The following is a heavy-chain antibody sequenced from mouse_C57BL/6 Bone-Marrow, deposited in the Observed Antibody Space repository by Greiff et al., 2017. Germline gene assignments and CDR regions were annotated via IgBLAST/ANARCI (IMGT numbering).Heavy chain of an antibody. CDR2: IDPETGGT. V-gene: IGHV1-15*01. CDR3: TRGGYSNYGDY. CDR1: GYTFTDYE. J-gene: IGHJ2*01. D-gene: IGHD2-5*01. Sequence: QVQLQQSGAELVRPGASVTLSCKASGYTFTDYEMHWVKQTPVHGLEWIGAIDPETGGTAYNQKFKGKAILTADKSSSTAYMELRSLTSEDSAVYYWTRGGYSNYGDYWGQGTTLTVSS.